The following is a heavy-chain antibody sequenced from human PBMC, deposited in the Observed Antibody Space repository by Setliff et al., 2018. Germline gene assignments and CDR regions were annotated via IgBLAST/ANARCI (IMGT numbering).Heavy chain of an antibody. J-gene: IGHJ2*01. Sequence: GGSLRLSCAASGFTFSGVTRRWGRQTPGKGLEWVSSISSSSSYIYYADSVKGRFTISRDNAKNSLYLRMNSLRAEDTAVYYCARVAGRGRYWYFDLWGRGTLVTVSS. V-gene: IGHV3-21*01. CDR3: ARVAGRGRYWYFDL. CDR1: GFTFSGVT. CDR2: ISSSSSYI.